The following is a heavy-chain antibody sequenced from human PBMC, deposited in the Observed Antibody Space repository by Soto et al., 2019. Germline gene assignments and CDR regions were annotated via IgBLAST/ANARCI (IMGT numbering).Heavy chain of an antibody. CDR1: GFTFSSYA. Sequence: EVQLLESGGGLVQPGGSLRLSCAASGFTFSSYAMSWVRQAPGKGLEWVSAISGSGGSTYYADSVKGRFTISRDNSKNTLYLQMNSLRAEHTAVYYCAKDGVGGGYFDLWGRGTLVTVSS. D-gene: IGHD1-26*01. J-gene: IGHJ2*01. CDR3: AKDGVGGGYFDL. CDR2: ISGSGGST. V-gene: IGHV3-23*01.